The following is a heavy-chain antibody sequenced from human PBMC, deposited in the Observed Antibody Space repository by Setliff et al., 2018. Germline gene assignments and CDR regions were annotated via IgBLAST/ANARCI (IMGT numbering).Heavy chain of an antibody. J-gene: IGHJ3*02. CDR1: GYSSTPYW. CDR3: ARRKYDAFDI. V-gene: IGHV5-51*01. CDR2: VYPNDSDT. Sequence: GESLKISCKASGYSSTPYWIAWVRQMPGKGLEWMGGVYPNDSDTRYSPSFQGQVTIVADKSTSTFYLQWSSLKASDTAMYYCARRKYDAFDIWGQGTMVTVSS.